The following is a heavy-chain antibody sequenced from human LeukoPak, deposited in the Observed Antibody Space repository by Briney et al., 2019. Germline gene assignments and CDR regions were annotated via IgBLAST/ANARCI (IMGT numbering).Heavy chain of an antibody. J-gene: IGHJ6*02. Sequence: GGSLRLSCAASGFTFSSYWMSWVRQAPGKGLEWVANIKQDGSEKYYVDSVKGRFTISRDNAKNSLYLQMNSLRAEDTAVYYCAREGIVVVLGAYYYYYGMDVWGQGTTVTVSS. CDR3: AREGIVVVLGAYYYYYGMDV. CDR1: GFTFSSYW. D-gene: IGHD2-2*01. CDR2: IKQDGSEK. V-gene: IGHV3-7*03.